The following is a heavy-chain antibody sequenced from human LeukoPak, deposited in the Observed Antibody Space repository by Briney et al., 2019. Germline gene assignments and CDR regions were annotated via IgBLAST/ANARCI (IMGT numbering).Heavy chain of an antibody. Sequence: GGSLRLSCAASGFTFSSYGMHWVRQAPGKGLEWVAFIRYDGSNKYYADSVKGRFTISRDNAKNSLYLQMNSLRAEDTAVYYCAREGGVATIAFDYWGQGTLVTVSS. CDR2: IRYDGSNK. CDR3: AREGGVATIAFDY. V-gene: IGHV3-30*02. J-gene: IGHJ4*02. CDR1: GFTFSSYG. D-gene: IGHD5-12*01.